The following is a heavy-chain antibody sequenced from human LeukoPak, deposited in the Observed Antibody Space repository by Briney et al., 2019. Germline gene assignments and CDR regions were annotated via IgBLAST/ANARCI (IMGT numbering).Heavy chain of an antibody. V-gene: IGHV3-23*01. Sequence: GSLRLSCAASGFTFSSYAMSWVRQAPGKGLEWVSAISGSGGNTYYADSVKGRFTISRDNSKNTLYLQMNSLRAEDTAVYYCAKGDYYGSGSYYNGLWGQGTLVTVSS. CDR1: GFTFSSYA. CDR3: AKGDYYGSGSYYNGL. D-gene: IGHD3-10*01. J-gene: IGHJ4*02. CDR2: ISGSGGNT.